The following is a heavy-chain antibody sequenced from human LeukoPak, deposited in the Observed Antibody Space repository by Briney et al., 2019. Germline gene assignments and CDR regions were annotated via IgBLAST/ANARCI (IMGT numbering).Heavy chain of an antibody. D-gene: IGHD2-15*01. CDR2: IYYSGST. CDR1: GGSISSYY. V-gene: IGHV4-59*08. Sequence: SETLSPTCTVSGGSISSYYWSWIRQPPGKGLEWIGYIYYSGSTNYNPSLKSRVTISVDTSKNQFSLKLSSVTAADTAVYYCARGTRRMDHAPDAFDIWGQGTMVTVSS. CDR3: ARGTRRMDHAPDAFDI. J-gene: IGHJ3*02.